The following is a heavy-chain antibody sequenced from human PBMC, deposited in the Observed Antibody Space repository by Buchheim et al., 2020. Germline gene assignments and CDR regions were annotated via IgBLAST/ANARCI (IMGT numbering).Heavy chain of an antibody. D-gene: IGHD3-22*01. CDR2: IYYSGST. CDR1: GGSISGYY. CDR3: ARASPAPSGYTLDY. V-gene: IGHV4-30-4*08. Sequence: QVQLQESGPGLVKPSETLSLTCSVSGGSISGYYWSWIRQPPGKGLEWIGYIYYSGSTYYNPSLKSRVTISVDTSKNQFSLKLSSVTAADTAVYYCARASPAPSGYTLDYWGQGTL. J-gene: IGHJ4*02.